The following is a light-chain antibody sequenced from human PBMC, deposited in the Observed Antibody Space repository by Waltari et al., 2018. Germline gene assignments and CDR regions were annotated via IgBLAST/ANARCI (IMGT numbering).Light chain of an antibody. Sequence: QSALTQPRSVSGSPGQSVTISCTGTSSDVGGYNYVSWYQQLPGKAPKLIIYELNKRPSGVPDRFSGSKSGNTASLTISGLQAEDEADYYCCSYAGSYTFGVFGGETKVTVL. CDR1: SSDVGGYNY. CDR3: CSYAGSYTFGV. CDR2: ELN. V-gene: IGLV2-11*01. J-gene: IGLJ2*01.